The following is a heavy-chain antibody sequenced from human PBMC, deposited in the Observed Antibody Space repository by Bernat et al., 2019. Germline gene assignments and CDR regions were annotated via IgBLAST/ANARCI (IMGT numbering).Heavy chain of an antibody. CDR3: ASAESGGNWFDP. V-gene: IGHV4-39*01. J-gene: IGHJ5*02. CDR1: GGSISSRSYY. Sequence: QLQLQESGPGLVNPSETLSLTCTVPGGSISSRSYYWGWIRQPPGKGLEWIGSIYYSGSTYYNPSLKSRVTISVDTSKNQFPLKLGSVTAADTAVYYGASAESGGNWFDPWGQGTLVTVSS. D-gene: IGHD1-26*01. CDR2: IYYSGST.